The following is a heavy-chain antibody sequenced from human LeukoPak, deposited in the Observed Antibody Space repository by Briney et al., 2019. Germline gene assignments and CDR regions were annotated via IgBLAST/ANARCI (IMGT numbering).Heavy chain of an antibody. V-gene: IGHV4-59*12. CDR1: GGSISNCY. CDR2: IYYSGRT. J-gene: IGHJ6*03. Sequence: SETLSLTCSVSGGSISNCYWSWIRQPPGKGLEWIGYIYYSGRTNYNSSLKSRVTLSVDTSKNQFSLKLTSVTAADTAVYYCARALAHYYDNSGLGYYSYMDVWGKGTTVTVSS. CDR3: ARALAHYYDNSGLGYYSYMDV. D-gene: IGHD3-22*01.